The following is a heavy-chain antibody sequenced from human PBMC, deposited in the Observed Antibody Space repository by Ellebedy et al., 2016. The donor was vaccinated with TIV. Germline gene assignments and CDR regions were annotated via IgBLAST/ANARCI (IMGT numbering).Heavy chain of an antibody. CDR2: IRQDGNEK. V-gene: IGHV3-7*01. CDR1: GFTFNNYW. J-gene: IGHJ4*02. Sequence: GESLKISCEGSGFTFNNYWMAWVRQAPGKGLEWVANIRQDGNEKYFAASVKGRFTISRDNAKNSLYLQMNSLRGDDTAVYHCARNSGRHDFWGQGTLVTVSS. CDR3: ARNSGRHDF. D-gene: IGHD1-26*01.